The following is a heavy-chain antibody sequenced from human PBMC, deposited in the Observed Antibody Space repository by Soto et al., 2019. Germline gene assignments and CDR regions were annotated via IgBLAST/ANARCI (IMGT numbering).Heavy chain of an antibody. V-gene: IGHV3-33*01. Sequence: LRLSCAASGFTFSSYGMHWVRQAPGKGLEWVAVIWYDGSNKYYADSVKGRFTISRDNSKNTLYLQMNSLRAEDTAVYYCARDLQYYYGSGHSDYWGQGTLVTVSS. CDR1: GFTFSSYG. CDR2: IWYDGSNK. J-gene: IGHJ4*02. CDR3: ARDLQYYYGSGHSDY. D-gene: IGHD3-10*01.